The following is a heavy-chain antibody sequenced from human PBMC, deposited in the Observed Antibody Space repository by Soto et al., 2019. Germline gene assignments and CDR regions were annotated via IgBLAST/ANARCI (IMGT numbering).Heavy chain of an antibody. CDR2: INSDASTT. CDR3: VTAVADTLDV. J-gene: IGHJ3*01. Sequence: GGSLRLSCAASGFTFRSYWMQWVRQAPGKGLVWVSWINSDASTTTYADSVKGRFIVSRDNAKNTLYLQMDTLRAEDTAVYFCVTAVADTLDVWGHGTMVTVSS. V-gene: IGHV3-74*01. D-gene: IGHD6-19*01. CDR1: GFTFRSYW.